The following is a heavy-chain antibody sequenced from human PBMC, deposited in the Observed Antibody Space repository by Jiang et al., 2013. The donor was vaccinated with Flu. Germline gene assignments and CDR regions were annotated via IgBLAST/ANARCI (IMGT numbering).Heavy chain of an antibody. J-gene: IGHJ4*02. Sequence: QSGSELKKPGTSLKLSCKTSGYSFTNYAMNWVRQAPGQGLEWMGWINTNTGNPTYAQAFTGRFVFSLDTSVSTTYLEINNLKAGDSAIYYCGRESLGHWIDYWGQGTLVTVSS. CDR2: INTNTGNP. CDR3: GRESLGHWIDY. CDR1: GYSFTNYA. V-gene: IGHV7-4-1*02. D-gene: IGHD1-1*01.